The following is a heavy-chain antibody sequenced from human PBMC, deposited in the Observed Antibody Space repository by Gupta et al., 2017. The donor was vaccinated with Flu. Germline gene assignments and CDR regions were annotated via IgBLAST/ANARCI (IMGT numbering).Heavy chain of an antibody. Sequence: QVQPVQSGAEVKEPGASVKVSCKASGYTFTAYYIHWVRQAPGQGLEWVGRINPHSGSTNYEQKFQGRVTVTMDTSISTAYMDLSRLRSDDTAVYYCAREKHCSTASCYRWFDPWGQGTLVTVSS. J-gene: IGHJ5*02. CDR2: INPHSGST. CDR1: GYTFTAYY. CDR3: AREKHCSTASCYRWFDP. V-gene: IGHV1-2*06. D-gene: IGHD2-2*02.